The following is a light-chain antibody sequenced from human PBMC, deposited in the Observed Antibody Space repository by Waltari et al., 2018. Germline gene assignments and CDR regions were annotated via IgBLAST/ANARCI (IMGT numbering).Light chain of an antibody. Sequence: DIQMTQSPSTLSASVVDRVSITCRASQSIGTYLAWYQQKPGKAPKLLIYRASTLESGVPFRFSGSGSGTEFTLTISSLQPDDFATYYCQDLNDFPFTFGQGTKLEI. J-gene: IGKJ2*01. CDR3: QDLNDFPFT. CDR1: QSIGTY. CDR2: RAS. V-gene: IGKV1-5*03.